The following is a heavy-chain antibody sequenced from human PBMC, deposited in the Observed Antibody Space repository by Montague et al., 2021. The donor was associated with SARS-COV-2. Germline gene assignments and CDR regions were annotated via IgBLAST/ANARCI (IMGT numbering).Heavy chain of an antibody. V-gene: IGHV4-34*01. Sequence: SETLSLTCAVYGGSFGDDHWSWIRQPPGKGLEWIGNISQSGRTNYNPSLKSRVTISVDTSKNQFSLKLTSVTAADTGLYFCARGHLSVSMIVVVFTSASYCFDYWGQGAQVTASS. CDR3: ARGHLSVSMIVVVFTSASYCFDY. CDR1: GGSFGDDH. D-gene: IGHD3-22*01. CDR2: ISQSGRT. J-gene: IGHJ4*02.